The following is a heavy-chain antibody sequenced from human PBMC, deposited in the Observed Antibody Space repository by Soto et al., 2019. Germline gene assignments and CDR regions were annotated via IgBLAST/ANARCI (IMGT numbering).Heavy chain of an antibody. CDR3: ARGSIPGSSWGRGYYFDY. CDR1: GFTFSSYG. D-gene: IGHD6-13*01. J-gene: IGHJ4*02. CDR2: VWYDGSNK. Sequence: VQLVESGGGVVQPGRSLRLSCAASGFTFSSYGMHWVRQAPGKGLEWVAVVWYDGSNKYYADSVKGRFTISRDNSKKTVYLQMNSLRAEDTAVYYCARGSIPGSSWGRGYYFDYWGQGTLVTVSS. V-gene: IGHV3-33*01.